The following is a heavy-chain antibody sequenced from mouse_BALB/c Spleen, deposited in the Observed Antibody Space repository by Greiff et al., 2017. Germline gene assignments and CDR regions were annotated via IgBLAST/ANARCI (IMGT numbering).Heavy chain of an antibody. V-gene: IGHV5-6-4*01. CDR3: TRARDY. J-gene: IGHJ2*01. CDR1: GFTFSSYT. CDR2: ISSGGSYT. Sequence: EVKVEESGGGLVKPGGSLKLSCAASGFTFSSYTMSWVRQTPEKRLEWVATISSGGSYTYYPDSVKGRFTISRDNAKNTRYLQMSSLKSEDTAMYYCTRARDYWGQGTTLTVSS.